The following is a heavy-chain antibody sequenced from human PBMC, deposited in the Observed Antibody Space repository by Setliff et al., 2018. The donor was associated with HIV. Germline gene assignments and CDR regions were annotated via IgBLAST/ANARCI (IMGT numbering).Heavy chain of an antibody. CDR1: GGPFTSA. CDR2: IIHIFGTA. Sequence: SVKVSCKASGGPFTSAFNWVRQVPGQGLEWMGGIIHIFGTANYAQNFGGRVTITADQSTTTSNLQLNSRRFEDTAIYYCASDSPAAGFEELGAHYYYFMDVWGKGTTVTVSS. V-gene: IGHV1-69*13. CDR3: ASDSPAAGFEELGAHYYYFMDV. J-gene: IGHJ6*03. D-gene: IGHD3-10*01.